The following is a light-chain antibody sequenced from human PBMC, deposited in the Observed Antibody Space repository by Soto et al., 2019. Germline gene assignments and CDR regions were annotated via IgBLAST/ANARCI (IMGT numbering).Light chain of an antibody. CDR3: QQSQT. Sequence: DVQLTQSPSSLCASVGDRVTITCRASQSISSYLNWYQKKPGKSPKLLIFAASFLQSGVPSRFSGSGSGTDLTLTISSLQPEDFATYYCQQSQTFGQGTKGDIK. V-gene: IGKV1-39*01. J-gene: IGKJ1*01. CDR1: QSISSY. CDR2: AAS.